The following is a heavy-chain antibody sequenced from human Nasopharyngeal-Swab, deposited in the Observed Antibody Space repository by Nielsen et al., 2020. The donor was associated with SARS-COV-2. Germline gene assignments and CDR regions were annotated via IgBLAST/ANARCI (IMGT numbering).Heavy chain of an antibody. Sequence: GESLKISCVASGFTFSNEWMHWVRQAPGKGLEWLSRIDRDGHTTDYADSVKGRFTISRDNSKNTLYLQMNSLRAEDTAVYYCARGLPPMDVWGQGTTVTVSS. V-gene: IGHV3-74*01. CDR3: ARGLPPMDV. CDR2: IDRDGHTT. J-gene: IGHJ6*02. CDR1: GFTFSNEW.